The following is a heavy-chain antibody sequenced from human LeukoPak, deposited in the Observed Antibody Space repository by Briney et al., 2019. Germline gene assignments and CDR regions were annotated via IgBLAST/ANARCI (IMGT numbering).Heavy chain of an antibody. CDR1: GFTFNNYA. Sequence: PGGSLRLSCAASGFTFNNYAMSWVRQAPGKGLEWVSAISGSGDSTYYADSVKGRFTISRDNSKNTLNLHMNSLRAEDTAVYYCAKEVTVTKVSVTLMIDYWGQGTLVTVSS. D-gene: IGHD4-11*01. J-gene: IGHJ4*02. CDR3: AKEVTVTKVSVTLMIDY. CDR2: ISGSGDST. V-gene: IGHV3-23*01.